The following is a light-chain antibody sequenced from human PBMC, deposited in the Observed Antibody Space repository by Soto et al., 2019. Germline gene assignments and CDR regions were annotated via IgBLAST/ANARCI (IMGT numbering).Light chain of an antibody. CDR2: AAS. CDR1: QSVSSTY. J-gene: IGKJ3*01. Sequence: EIVLTQSPGTLSLSPGERATFSCRASQSVSSTYLAWYQQKPGQAPRLLIYAASSRATGIPDRFSGSGSGTDFTLTINRVEPEDFAVYFCQHRNNRPFSFGPGTKVDIK. V-gene: IGKV3D-20*02. CDR3: QHRNNRPFS.